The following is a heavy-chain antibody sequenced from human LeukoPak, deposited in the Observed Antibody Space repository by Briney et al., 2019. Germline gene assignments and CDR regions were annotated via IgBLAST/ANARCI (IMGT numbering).Heavy chain of an antibody. D-gene: IGHD3-22*01. CDR3: ARRYYDSSGYYYCGMDV. J-gene: IGHJ6*02. Sequence: PSETLSLTCAVYGGSFSGYYWSWIRQPPGKGLEWIGEINHSGSTNYNPSLKSRVTISVDTSKNQFSLKLSSVTAADTAVYYCARRYYDSSGYYYCGMDVWGQGTTVTVSS. CDR1: GGSFSGYY. V-gene: IGHV4-34*01. CDR2: INHSGST.